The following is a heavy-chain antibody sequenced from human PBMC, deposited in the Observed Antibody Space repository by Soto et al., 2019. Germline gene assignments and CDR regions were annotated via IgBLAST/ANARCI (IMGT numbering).Heavy chain of an antibody. V-gene: IGHV3-66*03. CDR3: AKDGLERLAFDI. J-gene: IGHJ3*02. D-gene: IGHD1-1*01. CDR1: GITLSANY. Sequence: GGSLRLSCAVAGITLSANYMTWVRQAPGKGLDWVSVIYRNGKTYYSDSVKGRFTISRDNSKNTLYLQMNSLRAEDTAVYYCAKDGLERLAFDIWGQGTMVTVSS. CDR2: IYRNGKT.